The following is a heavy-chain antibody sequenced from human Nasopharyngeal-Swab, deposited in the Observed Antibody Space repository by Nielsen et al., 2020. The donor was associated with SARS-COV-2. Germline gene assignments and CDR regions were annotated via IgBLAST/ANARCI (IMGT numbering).Heavy chain of an antibody. CDR2: IYYSGST. D-gene: IGHD6-13*01. CDR3: ARWKGIAAAWDY. Sequence: WIRQPPGKGLEWIGSIYYSGSTYYNPSLKSRVTISVDTSKNQFSLKLCSVTAADTAVYYCARWKGIAAAWDYWGQGTLVSVSS. V-gene: IGHV4-39*01. J-gene: IGHJ4*02.